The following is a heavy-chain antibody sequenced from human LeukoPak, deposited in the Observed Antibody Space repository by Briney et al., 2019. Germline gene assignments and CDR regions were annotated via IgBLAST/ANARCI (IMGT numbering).Heavy chain of an antibody. V-gene: IGHV1-2*04. D-gene: IGHD4-17*01. CDR1: GYTFTGYY. CDR2: INPNSSGT. Sequence: ASVKVSCKASGYTFTGYYMHWVRQAPGQGLEWMGWINPNSSGTNYAQKFQGWVTMTRDTSISTAYMELSRLRSDDTAVYYCARGSAVSTDVYYYYGMDVWGKGTTVTVSS. J-gene: IGHJ6*04. CDR3: ARGSAVSTDVYYYYGMDV.